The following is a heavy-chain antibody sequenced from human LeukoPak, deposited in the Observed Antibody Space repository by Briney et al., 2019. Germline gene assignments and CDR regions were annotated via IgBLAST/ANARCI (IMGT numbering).Heavy chain of an antibody. CDR2: IIPIFGTA. CDR3: ARASRRDGYNFGADY. CDR1: GGTFSSYA. V-gene: IGHV1-69*01. Sequence: SVKVSCKAYGGTFSSYAISWVRQAPGQGLEWMGGIIPIFGTANYAQKFQGRVTITADESTSTAYMELSSLRSEDTAVYYCARASRRDGYNFGADYWGQGTLVTVSS. J-gene: IGHJ4*02. D-gene: IGHD5-24*01.